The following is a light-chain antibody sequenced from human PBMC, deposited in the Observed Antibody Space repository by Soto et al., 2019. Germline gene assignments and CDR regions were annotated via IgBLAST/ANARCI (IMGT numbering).Light chain of an antibody. Sequence: QSVLTQPASVSGSPGQSITISCTGTSSDIGAYNFVSWYQQHPGNAPKLMIYGVSNRPSGVSNRFSGSKSGDTASLTISGLQAEDEADYYCSSYTISAADVFGTGTKVTVL. J-gene: IGLJ1*01. CDR2: GVS. V-gene: IGLV2-14*03. CDR3: SSYTISAADV. CDR1: SSDIGAYNF.